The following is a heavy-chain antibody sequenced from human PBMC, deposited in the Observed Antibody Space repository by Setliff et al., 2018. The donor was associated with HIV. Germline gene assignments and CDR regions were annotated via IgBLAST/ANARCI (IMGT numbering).Heavy chain of an antibody. D-gene: IGHD6-13*01. CDR2: IIPIFGTA. V-gene: IGHV1-69*13. Sequence: EASVKVSCKAYGGTFSNYGISWVRQAPGQGLEWTGGIIPIFGTANYAQKFQGRVTITADASTSTAYMELSSLSSEDTAVYYCARDQPTVYYTSWYDSGEYNWFDPWGQGTLVTVSS. CDR1: GGTFSNYG. J-gene: IGHJ5*02. CDR3: ARDQPTVYYTSWYDSGEYNWFDP.